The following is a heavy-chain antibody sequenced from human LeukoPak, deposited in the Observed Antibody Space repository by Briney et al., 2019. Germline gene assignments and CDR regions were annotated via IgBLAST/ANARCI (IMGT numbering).Heavy chain of an antibody. CDR2: ISYDGSNK. Sequence: GGSLRLSCAASGFTFSSYVMHWVRQAPGKGLEWVAVISYDGSNKYYADSVKGRFTISRDNSKNTLYLQMNSLRAEDTAVYYCAKSRDGMDVWGQGTTVTVSS. CDR1: GFTFSSYV. V-gene: IGHV3-30*18. D-gene: IGHD5-24*01. J-gene: IGHJ6*02. CDR3: AKSRDGMDV.